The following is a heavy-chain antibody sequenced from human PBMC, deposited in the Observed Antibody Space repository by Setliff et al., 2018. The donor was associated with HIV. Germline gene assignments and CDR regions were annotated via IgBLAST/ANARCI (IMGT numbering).Heavy chain of an antibody. CDR3: ARDRGSGWYGYFQQ. CDR2: MCHNENGVTT. J-gene: IGHJ1*01. V-gene: IGHV4-34*10. CDR1: GGSFSGYY. Sequence: KPSETLSLTCAVYGGSFSGYYWNWVRQPPGKGPEWIGNMCHNENGVTTNQNPSLKSRIVMYLDRTKNEFSLSLFSATTADTAVYYCARDRGSGWYGYFQQWGQGSQVTVSS. D-gene: IGHD6-19*01.